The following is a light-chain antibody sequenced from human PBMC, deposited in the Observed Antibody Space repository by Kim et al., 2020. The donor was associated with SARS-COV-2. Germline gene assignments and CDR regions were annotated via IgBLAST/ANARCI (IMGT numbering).Light chain of an antibody. CDR2: GKY. CDR3: NSRDSSGDRVV. V-gene: IGLV3-19*01. J-gene: IGLJ2*01. CDR1: SLRNYY. Sequence: ALGQTVRLTCQGDSLRNYYATWYQQRPGQAPVLVLYGKYNRPSGIPDRFSGSASGNTASLTITGAQAEDEADYYCNSRDSSGDRVVFGGGTKLTVL.